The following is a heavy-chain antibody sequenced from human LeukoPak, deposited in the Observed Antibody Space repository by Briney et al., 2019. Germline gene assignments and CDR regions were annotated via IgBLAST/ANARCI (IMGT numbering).Heavy chain of an antibody. CDR3: ARWYYYDSSGYWYYFDY. J-gene: IGHJ4*02. V-gene: IGHV4-34*01. CDR1: GGSFSGYY. CDR2: VNHSGST. Sequence: SETLSLTCAVYGGSFSGYYWSWIRQPPGKGLEWIGEVNHSGSTNYNPSLKSRVNISVDTSKNQFSLKLSSVTAADTAVYYCARWYYYDSSGYWYYFDYWGQGTLVTVSS. D-gene: IGHD3-22*01.